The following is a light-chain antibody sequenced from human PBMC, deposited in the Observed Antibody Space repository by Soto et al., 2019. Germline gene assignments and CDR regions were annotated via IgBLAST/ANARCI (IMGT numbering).Light chain of an antibody. CDR2: DAS. CDR1: QSVSGSY. J-gene: IGKJ1*01. V-gene: IGKV3-20*01. CDR3: QQYGASPET. Sequence: EIVLTHSPGTLSLCPWEVATLSCRASQSVSGSYLAWYQQKPGQAPRLVIYDASSRATGIPDRFSGSGSGTNFTLTVSRLEPEDFAVYYCQQYGASPETFGQGTKVDIK.